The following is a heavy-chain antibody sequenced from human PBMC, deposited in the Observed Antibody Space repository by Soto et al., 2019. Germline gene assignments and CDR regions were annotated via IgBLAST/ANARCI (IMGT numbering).Heavy chain of an antibody. J-gene: IGHJ6*02. CDR2: IYYSGST. CDR1: GGSISSSSYY. V-gene: IGHV4-39*01. CDR3: ARVGCSTTSCRYYYYYYGMDV. Sequence: SETLSLTCSVSGGSISSSSYYWAWIRQPPGKGLEWIGSIYYSGSTYYNPSLKGRVTISVDTSKNQFSLKLSSVTAADTAVYYCARVGCSTTSCRYYYYYYGMDVWGQGTTVTVSS. D-gene: IGHD2-2*01.